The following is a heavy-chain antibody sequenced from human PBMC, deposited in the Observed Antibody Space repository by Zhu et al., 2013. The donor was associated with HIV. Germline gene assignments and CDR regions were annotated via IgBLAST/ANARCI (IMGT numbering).Heavy chain of an antibody. D-gene: IGHD3-9*01. J-gene: IGHJ6*02. Sequence: QVRLVQSGAEVKKPGASVKVSCKASGFTFTNYNINWVRQATGQGLEWMGWMNPNSGNTGYAQKFQGRVTMTRNTSISTAYMELSSLRSEDTAVYYCARVFDILTGYWDYYYAMDVWGQGTTVTVSS. CDR3: ARVFDILTGYWDYYYAMDV. CDR2: MNPNSGNT. CDR1: GFTFTNYN. V-gene: IGHV1-8*01.